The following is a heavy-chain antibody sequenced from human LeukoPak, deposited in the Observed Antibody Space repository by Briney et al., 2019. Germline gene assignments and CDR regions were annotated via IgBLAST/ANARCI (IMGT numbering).Heavy chain of an antibody. D-gene: IGHD6-6*01. CDR1: GFTFSSYS. Sequence: GGSLRLSCAASGFTFSSYSMNWVRQAPGKGLEWVSSISGSSSYIYYADSVRGRFTISRDNAKNSLYLQMNSLRAEDTAVYYCARTDSNIAAHRIGFDSWGQGTLVTVSS. CDR2: ISGSSSYI. J-gene: IGHJ4*02. CDR3: ARTDSNIAAHRIGFDS. V-gene: IGHV3-21*06.